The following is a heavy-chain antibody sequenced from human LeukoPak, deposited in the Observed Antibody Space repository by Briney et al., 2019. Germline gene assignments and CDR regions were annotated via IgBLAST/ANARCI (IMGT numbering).Heavy chain of an antibody. CDR1: GYTFTGSY. CDR3: ASPHGEVYYGMDV. J-gene: IGHJ6*02. CDR2: INPNSGGT. Sequence: ASVKVSCKASGYTFTGSYMHWVRQAPGQGLEWMGWINPNSGGTNYAQKFQGGVIMTRDTSISTAYMELSRLRSDDTAVYYCASPHGEVYYGMDVWGQGTTVTVSS. D-gene: IGHD4-17*01. V-gene: IGHV1-2*02.